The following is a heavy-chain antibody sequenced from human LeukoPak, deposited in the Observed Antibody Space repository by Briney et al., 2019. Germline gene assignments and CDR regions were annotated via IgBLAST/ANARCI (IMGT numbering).Heavy chain of an antibody. J-gene: IGHJ4*02. CDR2: INSDGSST. CDR3: AKDFRAQTVTTEVDY. CDR1: GFTFSSYW. Sequence: GGSLRLSCAASGFTFSSYWMHWVRQAPGKGLVWVSRINSDGSSTTYADSVKGRFTISRDNSKNTLYLQMNSLRAEDTAVYYCAKDFRAQTVTTEVDYWGQGTLVTVSS. V-gene: IGHV3-74*01. D-gene: IGHD4-17*01.